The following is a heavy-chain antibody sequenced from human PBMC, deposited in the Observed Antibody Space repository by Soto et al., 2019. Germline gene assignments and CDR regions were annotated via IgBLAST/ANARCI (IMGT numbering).Heavy chain of an antibody. J-gene: IGHJ4*02. D-gene: IGHD3-10*01. CDR1: GVTFSSFA. V-gene: IGHV3-23*01. CDR2: ISGDGDRT. Sequence: PGGSLRLSCVASGVTFSSFAMSWVRQAPGKGLEWVSAISGDGDRTYYADSVKGRFTVSKDKSKNTLYLQMNSLRADDTAVYYCAKERGSSLPFDYWGQGTLVTVSS. CDR3: AKERGSSLPFDY.